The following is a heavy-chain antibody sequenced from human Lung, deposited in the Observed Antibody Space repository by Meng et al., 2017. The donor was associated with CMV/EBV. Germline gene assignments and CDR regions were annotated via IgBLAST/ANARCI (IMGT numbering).Heavy chain of an antibody. CDR1: GFPFRSYA. D-gene: IGHD5-18*01. CDR2: ISGSVGNT. V-gene: IGHV3-23*01. J-gene: IGHJ5*02. CDR3: AREEAMVGYYTNWFDA. Sequence: SXAASGFPFRSYAMSWVRQAPGKGLEWVSSISGSVGNTYYADSVKGRFTISRDNSGDTLYMQMSSLRAEDTAVYYCAREEAMVGYYTNWFDAWGQGXLVTVSS.